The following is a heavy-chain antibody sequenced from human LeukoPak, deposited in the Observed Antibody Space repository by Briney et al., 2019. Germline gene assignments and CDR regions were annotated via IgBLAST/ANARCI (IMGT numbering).Heavy chain of an antibody. J-gene: IGHJ6*02. Sequence: SETLSLTCAVSGGSISSGGYSWSWIRQPPGKGLEWIGYIYHSGSTYYNPSLKSRVTISVDRSKNQFSLKLSSVTAADTAVYYCARFRTAVAVYYYYYGMDVWGQGTTVTVSS. CDR2: IYHSGST. V-gene: IGHV4-30-2*01. CDR1: GGSISSGGYS. D-gene: IGHD6-19*01. CDR3: ARFRTAVAVYYYYYGMDV.